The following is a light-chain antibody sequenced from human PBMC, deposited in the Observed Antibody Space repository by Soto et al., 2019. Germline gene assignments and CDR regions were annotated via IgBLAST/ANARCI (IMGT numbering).Light chain of an antibody. J-gene: IGLJ2*01. Sequence: QSVLTQPPSASGTPGQRVTISCSGSSSNIGNNYVSWYRQLPGTAPTLLIYRNNQRPSGVPDRFAGSKSGTSASLAISGLRSEDEADYYCAAWDDSLGAHVVFGGGTKLTVL. CDR3: AAWDDSLGAHVV. CDR1: SSNIGNNY. CDR2: RNN. V-gene: IGLV1-47*01.